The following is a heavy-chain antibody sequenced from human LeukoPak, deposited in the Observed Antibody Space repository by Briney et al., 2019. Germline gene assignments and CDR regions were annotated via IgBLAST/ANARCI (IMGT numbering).Heavy chain of an antibody. Sequence: GGSLRLSCAASGFTFSSYWMSWVRQAPGKGLEWVANIKQDGSEKYYVDSVKGRFTISRDNGKNSLDLQMNSPRAEDTAVFYCARVVGTAIDYWGEGTLVTVSS. CDR3: ARVVGTAIDY. D-gene: IGHD1-1*01. V-gene: IGHV3-7*01. J-gene: IGHJ4*02. CDR2: IKQDGSEK. CDR1: GFTFSSYW.